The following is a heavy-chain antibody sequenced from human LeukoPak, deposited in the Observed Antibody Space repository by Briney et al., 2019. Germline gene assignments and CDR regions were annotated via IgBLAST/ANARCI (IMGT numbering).Heavy chain of an antibody. Sequence: GASVKVSCKASGYAFTGYDMHWVRQAPGQGLEWMGWINPNSGGTNYAQKFQGRVTMTRDTSISTAYMELSRLRSDDTAVYYCARARMYYDILPDYWGQGTLVSVSS. J-gene: IGHJ4*02. CDR3: ARARMYYDILPDY. CDR2: INPNSGGT. D-gene: IGHD3-9*01. CDR1: GYAFTGYD. V-gene: IGHV1-2*02.